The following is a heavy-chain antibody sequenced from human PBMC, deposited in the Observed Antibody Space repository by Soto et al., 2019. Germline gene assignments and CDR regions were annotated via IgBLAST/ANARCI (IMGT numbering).Heavy chain of an antibody. CDR2: IRNKGNNYAT. CDR3: ATPPGFYDSAPFDY. V-gene: IGHV3-73*01. Sequence: GGSLRLSCAVSGFTFSDSAMHWVRQASGKGLEWVGRIRNKGNNYATAYTAPVKGRFTISRDDSENTVYLQMNSLKTEDTAVYYCATPPGFYDSAPFDYWGQGTLVTVSS. D-gene: IGHD3-22*01. CDR1: GFTFSDSA. J-gene: IGHJ4*02.